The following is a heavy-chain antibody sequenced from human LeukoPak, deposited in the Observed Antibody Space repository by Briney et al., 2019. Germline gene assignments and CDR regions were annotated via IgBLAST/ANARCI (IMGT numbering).Heavy chain of an antibody. D-gene: IGHD4-17*01. J-gene: IGHJ4*02. CDR1: GYSFTSYW. CDR3: AVNDYGDYGGVDY. Sequence: GESLKISCKGSGYSFTSYWISWVRQMSGKGLEWMGRIDPSDSYTNYSPSFQGHVTISADKSISTAYLQWSSLKASDTAMYYCAVNDYGDYGGVDYWGQGTLVTVSS. CDR2: IDPSDSYT. V-gene: IGHV5-10-1*01.